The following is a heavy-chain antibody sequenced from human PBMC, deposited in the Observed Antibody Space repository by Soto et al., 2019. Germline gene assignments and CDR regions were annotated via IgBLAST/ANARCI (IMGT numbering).Heavy chain of an antibody. V-gene: IGHV4-39*01. CDR1: GGSISSSSYY. Sequence: LETLSLTCTVSGGSISSSSYYWGWIRQPPGKGLEWIGSIYYSGSTYYNPSLKSRVTISVDTSKNQFSLKLSSVTAADTAVYYCARPGLIAAAIDYWGQGTLVTVSS. J-gene: IGHJ4*02. CDR3: ARPGLIAAAIDY. CDR2: IYYSGST. D-gene: IGHD6-13*01.